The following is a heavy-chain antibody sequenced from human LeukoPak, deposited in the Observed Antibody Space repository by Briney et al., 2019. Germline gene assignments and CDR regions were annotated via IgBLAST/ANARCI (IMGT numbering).Heavy chain of an antibody. J-gene: IGHJ3*02. CDR1: GGSISSSIYY. Sequence: PSETLSLTCTVSGGSISSSIYYWAWIRQPPGKGLEWIGSIYCSGATYYNPSLKSRVTISIDTSKNQFSLKLSSVTAADTAVYYCATPYSGGYHGLDIWGQGTMVTVSS. V-gene: IGHV4-39*01. CDR3: ATPYSGGYHGLDI. D-gene: IGHD1-26*01. CDR2: IYCSGAT.